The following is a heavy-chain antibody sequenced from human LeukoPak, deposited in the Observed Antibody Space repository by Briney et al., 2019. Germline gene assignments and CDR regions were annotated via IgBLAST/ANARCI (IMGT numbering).Heavy chain of an antibody. CDR1: GFTFSSYS. CDR2: ISSSSSYI. J-gene: IGHJ6*03. V-gene: IGHV3-21*01. Sequence: PGGSLRLSCAASGFTFSSYSMNWVRQAPGKGLEWVSSISSSSSYIYYADSVKGRFTISRDNAKNSLYLQMNSLRAEDTAVYYCAGAGWNYRAYYYYMDVWGKGTTVTVSS. CDR3: AGAGWNYRAYYYYMDV. D-gene: IGHD1-7*01.